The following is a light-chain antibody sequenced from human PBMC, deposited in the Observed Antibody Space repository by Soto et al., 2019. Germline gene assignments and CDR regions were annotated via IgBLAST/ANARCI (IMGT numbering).Light chain of an antibody. Sequence: QSALTQPPSASGSPGQSVTISCTGTSSDVGGYNYVSWYQQHPGKAPKLVIYEVSKRPSGVPDRFSGSKSGNTASLTVSGVQAEDEADYYRSSYAGSNNVVFGGGTKLTVL. V-gene: IGLV2-8*01. CDR1: SSDVGGYNY. CDR2: EVS. CDR3: SSYAGSNNVV. J-gene: IGLJ2*01.